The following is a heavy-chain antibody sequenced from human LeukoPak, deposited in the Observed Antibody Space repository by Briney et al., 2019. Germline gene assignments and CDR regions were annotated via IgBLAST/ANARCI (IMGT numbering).Heavy chain of an antibody. Sequence: PSETLSLTCTVSGYSISSGYYWSWIRQPAGKGLEWIGRIYTSGSTTYNPSLKSRVTISGDTSENQFSLKLSSVTAADTAVYYCAREVVIAATYDYWGQGTLVTVSS. J-gene: IGHJ4*02. CDR3: AREVVIAATYDY. CDR2: IYTSGST. V-gene: IGHV4-61*02. CDR1: GYSISSGYY. D-gene: IGHD2-15*01.